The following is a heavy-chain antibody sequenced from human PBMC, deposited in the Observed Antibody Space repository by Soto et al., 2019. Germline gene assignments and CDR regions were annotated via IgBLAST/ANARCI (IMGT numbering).Heavy chain of an antibody. Sequence: SETLSLTCTVSGGSISSGDYYWSWIRQPPGKGLEWIGYIYYSGSTYYNPSLKSLVTISVDTSKNQFSLKLSSVTAADTAVYYCARWVRQLSAYWFDPWGQGTLVTVSS. V-gene: IGHV4-30-4*01. CDR3: ARWVRQLSAYWFDP. D-gene: IGHD6-13*01. CDR2: IYYSGST. CDR1: GGSISSGDYY. J-gene: IGHJ5*02.